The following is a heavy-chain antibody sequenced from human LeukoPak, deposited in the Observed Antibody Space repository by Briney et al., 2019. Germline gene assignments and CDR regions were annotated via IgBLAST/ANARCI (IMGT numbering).Heavy chain of an antibody. Sequence: GGSLILSCAASGFTFDDYVMHWVRKAPGKGLEWVSGITWNSDTIAYADYVKGRFTITRDNAKNSLYLEMCSLRADDSVLYCCAKASAAVGVNRYYFDYWGKGTLVTVSS. CDR1: GFTFDDYV. V-gene: IGHV3-9*01. J-gene: IGHJ4*02. D-gene: IGHD6-19*01. CDR3: AKASAAVGVNRYYFDY. CDR2: ITWNSDTI.